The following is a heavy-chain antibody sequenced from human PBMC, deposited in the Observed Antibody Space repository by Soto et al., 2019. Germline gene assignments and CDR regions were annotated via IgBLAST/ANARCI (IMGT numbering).Heavy chain of an antibody. J-gene: IGHJ4*02. CDR1: GFTFSNAW. V-gene: IGHV3-15*07. CDR3: TNLAYVGFGGY. D-gene: IGHD3-10*01. CDR2: IKSKAAGGTT. Sequence: EVQLVESGGGLVKPGGSLRLSCAASGFTFSNAWMNWVRQAPGKGLEWVGRIKSKAAGGTTDYGAPVTGRFTISRDDSKNTLYLQMNSLKTVDTGVYYCTNLAYVGFGGYWGQGTLVTVSS.